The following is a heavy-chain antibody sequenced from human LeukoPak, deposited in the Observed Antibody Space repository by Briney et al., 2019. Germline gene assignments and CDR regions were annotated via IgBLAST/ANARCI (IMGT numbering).Heavy chain of an antibody. D-gene: IGHD5-18*01. V-gene: IGHV3-30*18. J-gene: IGHJ4*02. CDR1: GFTFGSYG. CDR3: AKEKLPSGYSFLTDY. Sequence: GGSLRLSCAASGFTFGSYGMHWVRQAPGKGLEWVSVISYDGPNKYYADSVKGRFTISRDDSKSTLYLQMNSLRPEDTAVYYCAKEKLPSGYSFLTDYWGQGTLVTVSS. CDR2: ISYDGPNK.